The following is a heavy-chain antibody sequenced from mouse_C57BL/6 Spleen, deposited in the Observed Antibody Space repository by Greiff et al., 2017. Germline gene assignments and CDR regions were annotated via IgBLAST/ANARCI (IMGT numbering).Heavy chain of an antibody. V-gene: IGHV1-63*01. CDR3: ARWDYYGSSPWYFDY. D-gene: IGHD1-1*01. CDR1: GYTFTNYW. Sequence: VQLVESGAELVRPGTSVKMSCKASGYTFTNYWIGWAKQRPGHGLEWIGDIYPGGGYTNYNEKFKGKATLTADKSSSTAYMQFSSLTSEDSAIYYWARWDYYGSSPWYFDYWGQGTTLTVSS. CDR2: IYPGGGYT. J-gene: IGHJ2*01.